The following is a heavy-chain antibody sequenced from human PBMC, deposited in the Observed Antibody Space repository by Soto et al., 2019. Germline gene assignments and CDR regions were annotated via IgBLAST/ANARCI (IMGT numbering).Heavy chain of an antibody. Sequence: EVQLLESGGGLVQAGGSLRLSCAASGFTFSTYTMSWVRQAPGKGLEWVSVISGNSATTSHADSVKGRFTISRDNSRNTLYRQMSRLRADDTAVYYWAKGPWESPHCFDTWGQEALVTVSS. D-gene: IGHD1-26*01. CDR2: ISGNSATT. CDR3: AKGPWESPHCFDT. CDR1: GFTFSTYT. J-gene: IGHJ5*02. V-gene: IGHV3-23*01.